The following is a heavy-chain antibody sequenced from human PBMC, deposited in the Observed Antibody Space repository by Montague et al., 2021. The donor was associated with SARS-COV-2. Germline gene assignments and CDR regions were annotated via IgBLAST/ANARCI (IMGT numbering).Heavy chain of an antibody. J-gene: IGHJ6*03. V-gene: IGHV4-39*01. CDR2: ISYRGRT. CDR1: GGFVSSSPYY. Sequence: SETLSLTCTVSGGFVSSSPYYWGWIRQPPGRGLEWVGSISYRGRTYFXXXLKRRLTISVDSSENQFSLRLSSVTAADTAVYYYASSYYYGSGTYVYNYYMDVWGKGTTVTVSS. CDR3: ASSYYYGSGTYVYNYYMDV. D-gene: IGHD3-10*01.